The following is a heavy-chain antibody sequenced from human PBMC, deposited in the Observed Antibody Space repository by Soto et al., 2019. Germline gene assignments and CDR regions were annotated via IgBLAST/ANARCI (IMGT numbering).Heavy chain of an antibody. CDR2: IIPIFGTP. CDR3: ARSPGITGTRASQYAMDV. Sequence: GASVKVSCKASGDTFSTFAISWVRQAPGQGLEWMGGIIPIFGTPDYAQHSPGRVTISADESTKTAYLELSSLRPEDTAVYYCARSPGITGTRASQYAMDVWGQGTTVTVSS. CDR1: GDTFSTFA. V-gene: IGHV1-69*13. J-gene: IGHJ6*02. D-gene: IGHD1-20*01.